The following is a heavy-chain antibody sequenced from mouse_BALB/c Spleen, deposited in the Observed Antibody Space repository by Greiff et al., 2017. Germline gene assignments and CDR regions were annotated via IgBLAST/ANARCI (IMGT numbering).Heavy chain of an antibody. CDR1: GYAFSSSW. J-gene: IGHJ4*01. CDR3: ARRKYGNYDYAMDY. D-gene: IGHD2-10*02. V-gene: IGHV1-82*01. CDR2: IYPGDGDT. Sequence: QVQLQQSGPELVKPGASVKISCKASGYAFSSSWMNWVKQRPGQGLEWIGRIYPGDGDTNYNGKFKGKATLTADKSSSTAYMQLSSLTSVDSAVYFCARRKYGNYDYAMDYWGQGTSVTVSS.